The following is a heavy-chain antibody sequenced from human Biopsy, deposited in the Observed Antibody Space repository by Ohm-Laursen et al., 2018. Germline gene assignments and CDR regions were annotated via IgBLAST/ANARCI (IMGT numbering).Heavy chain of an antibody. CDR1: GGSFNGYF. Sequence: SETLSLTCAVYGGSFNGYFWSWIRQPPGQGLEWIGDMTKSGSTNDSPSLKSRVTISVDTAKKQFSLSLRSVTAADTAVYYCARVPLPGIGAAYQGRFLYGMDVWGQGTTVSVSS. D-gene: IGHD6-13*01. CDR3: ARVPLPGIGAAYQGRFLYGMDV. V-gene: IGHV4-34*01. J-gene: IGHJ6*02. CDR2: MTKSGST.